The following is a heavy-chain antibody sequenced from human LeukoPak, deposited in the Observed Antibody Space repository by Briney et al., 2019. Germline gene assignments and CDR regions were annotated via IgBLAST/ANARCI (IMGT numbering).Heavy chain of an antibody. Sequence: GGSLRLSCAASGFPFSSYGMHWVRQAPGKGLEWLSFITTNGNSIYYADSVRGRFTISRDDAKNSLYLQINSLRAEDTAVYYCARAVGPWGQGTLVTVSS. J-gene: IGHJ5*02. V-gene: IGHV3-48*04. CDR1: GFPFSSYG. CDR3: ARAVGP. CDR2: ITTNGNSI.